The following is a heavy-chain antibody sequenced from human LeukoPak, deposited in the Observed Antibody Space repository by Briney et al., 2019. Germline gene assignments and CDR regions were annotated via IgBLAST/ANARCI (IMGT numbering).Heavy chain of an antibody. J-gene: IGHJ4*02. CDR3: AKDGAVVVAAGLVY. V-gene: IGHV3-30*18. CDR2: ISYDGSNK. CDR1: GFTFSSYG. D-gene: IGHD2-15*01. Sequence: GRSLRLSCAASGFTFSSYGMHWVRQAPGKGLEWVAVISYDGSNKYYADSVKGRFTISRDNSKNTLYLQMHSLRAEDTAVYYCAKDGAVVVAAGLVYWGQGTLVTVSS.